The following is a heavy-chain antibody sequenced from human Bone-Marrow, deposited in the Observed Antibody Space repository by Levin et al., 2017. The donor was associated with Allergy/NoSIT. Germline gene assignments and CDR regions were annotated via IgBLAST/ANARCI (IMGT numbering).Heavy chain of an antibody. CDR2: INHSGST. V-gene: IGHV4-34*01. CDR1: GGSFSGYY. CDR3: ARRPWFFDY. J-gene: IGHJ4*02. Sequence: PSETLSLTCAVYGGSFSGYYWSWIRQPPGKGLEWIGEINHSGSTNYNPSLKSRVTISVDTSKNQFSLKLSSVTAADTAVYYCARRPWFFDYWGQGTLVTVSS. D-gene: IGHD3-10*01.